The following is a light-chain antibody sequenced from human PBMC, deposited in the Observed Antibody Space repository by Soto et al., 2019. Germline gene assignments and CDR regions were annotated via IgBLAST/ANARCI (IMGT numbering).Light chain of an antibody. J-gene: IGKJ4*02. CDR2: ATS. Sequence: DVQMTQSPSSLSAFVGDRVTITCRASQGIAPYLAWFQQKPGKVPKLLIYATSTLQSGVPSRFSGSGSGTDFTLTISSLQPEDVATYYCQKYNSAPLTFAGGTKVAIK. CDR3: QKYNSAPLT. CDR1: QGIAPY. V-gene: IGKV1-27*01.